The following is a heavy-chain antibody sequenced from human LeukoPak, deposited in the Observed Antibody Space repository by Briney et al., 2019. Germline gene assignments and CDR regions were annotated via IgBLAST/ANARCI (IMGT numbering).Heavy chain of an antibody. CDR2: IKQDGSEK. Sequence: PGGSLRLSCAASGFTFSSYWMSWVRQAPGKGLEWVANIKQDGSEKYYVDSVKGRFTISRDNAKNSLYLQMNSLRAEDTAVYYCARGPSGSYWGFDYWGQGTLVTVSS. CDR3: ARGPSGSYWGFDY. J-gene: IGHJ4*02. CDR1: GFTFSSYW. D-gene: IGHD1-26*01. V-gene: IGHV3-7*01.